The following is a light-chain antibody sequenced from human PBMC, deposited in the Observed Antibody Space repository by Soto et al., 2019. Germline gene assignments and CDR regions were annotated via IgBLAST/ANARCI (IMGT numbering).Light chain of an antibody. CDR3: SSYTSSSTLVV. CDR2: DVS. Sequence: QSVLTQPASLSRSPGQSITISCPGTSSDVGGYNYVSWYQQHPGKAPKLMIYDVSNRPSGDSNRFSGSKSGNTASLTISGLQAEDEADYYCSSYTSSSTLVVFGTGTKVTVL. V-gene: IGLV2-14*01. CDR1: SSDVGGYNY. J-gene: IGLJ1*01.